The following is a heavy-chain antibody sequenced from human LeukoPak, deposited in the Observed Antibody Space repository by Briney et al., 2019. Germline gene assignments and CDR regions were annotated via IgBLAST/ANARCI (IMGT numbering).Heavy chain of an antibody. Sequence: ASVKVSCTASGYTFTSYAMNWVRQAPGQGLEWMGWISAYNGNTNYAQKLQGRVTMTTDTSTSTAYMELRSLRSDDTAVYYCARDRYDYVWGSYFPPYGMDVWGQGTTVTVSS. CDR1: GYTFTSYA. V-gene: IGHV1-18*01. CDR2: ISAYNGNT. CDR3: ARDRYDYVWGSYFPPYGMDV. J-gene: IGHJ6*02. D-gene: IGHD3-16*01.